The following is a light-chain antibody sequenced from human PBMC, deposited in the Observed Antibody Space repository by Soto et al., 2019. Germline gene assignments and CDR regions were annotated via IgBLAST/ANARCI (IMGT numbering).Light chain of an antibody. Sequence: QSALTQPASVSGSPGQSITISCTGTSSDVGGYDYVSWYQQQSGKAPKLIIYEVSSRPSGVSNRFSGSKSGNTASLTISGLQADDEADYYCDSFTSSRAYVFGVGTKLPS. CDR3: DSFTSSRAYV. CDR2: EVS. CDR1: SSDVGGYDY. V-gene: IGLV2-14*01. J-gene: IGLJ1*01.